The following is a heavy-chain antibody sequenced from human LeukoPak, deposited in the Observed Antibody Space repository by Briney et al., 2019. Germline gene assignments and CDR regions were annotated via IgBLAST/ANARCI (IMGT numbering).Heavy chain of an antibody. CDR1: GGSTSSGSYY. V-gene: IGHV4-61*01. CDR2: FYNSGSS. CDR3: AGALRWLAHDL. Sequence: SETLSLTCTVSGGSTSSGSYYWCWIRQPPGKGLECVGSFYNSGSSKYNPSLKSRVTISADTSKNQFSLKLSSATAADTALYYCAGALRWLAHDLWGQGTLVTVSS. J-gene: IGHJ5*02. D-gene: IGHD4-23*01.